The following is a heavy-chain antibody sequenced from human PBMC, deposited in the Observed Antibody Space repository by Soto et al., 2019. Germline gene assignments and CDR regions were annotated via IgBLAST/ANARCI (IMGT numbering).Heavy chain of an antibody. V-gene: IGHV1-18*01. CDR3: ARDPVEQWLVYYFDY. Sequence: QVQLVQSGAEVKKPGASVKVSCKASGYTFTSYGISWVRQAPGQGLEWMGWISAYNGNTNYAQKLQGRVTMTTDTPTSAAYMELRSLRSDDTAVYYGARDPVEQWLVYYFDYWGQGTLVTVSS. CDR2: ISAYNGNT. CDR1: GYTFTSYG. J-gene: IGHJ4*02. D-gene: IGHD6-19*01.